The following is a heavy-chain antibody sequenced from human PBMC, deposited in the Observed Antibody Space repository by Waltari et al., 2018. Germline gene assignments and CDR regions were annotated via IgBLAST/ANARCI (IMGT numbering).Heavy chain of an antibody. Sequence: EVQLVESGGGLVQPGRSLRLSCAASGFSFDDYAMHWVRRAPGKGREGVSGSSWKSGSTAYADSVEGRFTISRDNAKNSLYLQMHSLRPEDTALYYCVKDRGLYSSSSGLDYWGQGTLVTVSS. CDR3: VKDRGLYSSSSGLDY. CDR1: GFSFDDYA. V-gene: IGHV3-9*01. J-gene: IGHJ4*02. CDR2: SSWKSGST. D-gene: IGHD6-6*01.